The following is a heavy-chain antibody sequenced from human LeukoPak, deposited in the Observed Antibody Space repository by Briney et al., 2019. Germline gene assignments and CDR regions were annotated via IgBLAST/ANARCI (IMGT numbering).Heavy chain of an antibody. Sequence: GASVKVSCKASGGTFSSYAISWVRQAPGQGLEWMGRIIPILGIANYAQKFQGRVTITADKSTSTAYMELSSLRSEDTAVYYCATRITIIRRDAFDIWGQGTMVTVSS. D-gene: IGHD3-10*01. V-gene: IGHV1-69*04. CDR2: IIPILGIA. J-gene: IGHJ3*02. CDR1: GGTFSSYA. CDR3: ATRITIIRRDAFDI.